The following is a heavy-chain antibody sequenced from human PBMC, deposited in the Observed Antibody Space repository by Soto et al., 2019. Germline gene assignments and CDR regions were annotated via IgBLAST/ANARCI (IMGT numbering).Heavy chain of an antibody. D-gene: IGHD3-16*01. CDR1: AXXSXXLA. Sequence: EVLLLESGGGLVQPGGSXRLXCXXSAXXSXXLAMXWVRQAPGEGLEWVSSVTGSGTGTYYAESVKGRFTISRDNAKNTLFLQMNSLRAEDTAVYYCAKGTAYAQYYYMDVWGKGTTVTVSS. CDR3: AKGTAYAQYYYMDV. J-gene: IGHJ6*03. CDR2: VTGSGTGT. V-gene: IGHV3-23*01.